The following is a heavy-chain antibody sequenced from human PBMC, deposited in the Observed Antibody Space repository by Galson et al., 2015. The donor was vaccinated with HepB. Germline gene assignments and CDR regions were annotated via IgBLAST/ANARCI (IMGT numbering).Heavy chain of an antibody. CDR3: ARVYDFWSGSGRYYYYYYYMDV. CDR2: IIPILGIA. V-gene: IGHV1-69*10. CDR1: GGTFSSYA. Sequence: SVKVSCKASGGTFSSYAISWVRQAPGQGLEWMGGIIPILGIANYAQKFQGRVTITADKSTSTAYMELSSLRSEDTAVYYCARVYDFWSGSGRYYYYYYYMDVWGKGTTVTVSS. J-gene: IGHJ6*03. D-gene: IGHD3-3*01.